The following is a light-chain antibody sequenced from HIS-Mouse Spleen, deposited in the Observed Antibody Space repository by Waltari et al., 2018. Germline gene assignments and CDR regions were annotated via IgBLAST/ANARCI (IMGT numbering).Light chain of an antibody. V-gene: IGKV3-20*01. CDR3: QQYGSSPRT. CDR1: QSVSSSY. Sequence: EIVLTQSPGTLSLSPGERATLYCRASQSVSSSYLAWYQQKPGQAPRFLIYGASSRATGIPDRFSGSGSGTDFTLTISRLEPEDFAVYYCQQYGSSPRTFGQGTKLEIK. CDR2: GAS. J-gene: IGKJ2*01.